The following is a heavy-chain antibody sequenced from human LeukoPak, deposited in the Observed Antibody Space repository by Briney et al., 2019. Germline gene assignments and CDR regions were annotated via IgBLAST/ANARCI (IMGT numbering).Heavy chain of an antibody. Sequence: PGGSLRLFCAASAFTFSSYWMGWVRQARGKGLEWVANIKKDGSQRYYVDAVKGRFTIYRDNGKNSLNLQMNSLRVEDTAVYYCARSGTGIAAADTNWFDPWGQGTLVTVSS. CDR1: AFTFSSYW. V-gene: IGHV3-7*01. CDR3: ARSGTGIAAADTNWFDP. D-gene: IGHD6-13*01. CDR2: IKKDGSQR. J-gene: IGHJ5*02.